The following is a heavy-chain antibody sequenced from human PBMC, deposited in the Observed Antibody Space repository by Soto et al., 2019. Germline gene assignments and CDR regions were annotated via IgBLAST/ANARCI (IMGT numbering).Heavy chain of an antibody. Sequence: SETXSLACTFSVFSIINYYFSWVRQPAGKGLEWIGRIYTSWSTNYNPSLKSRVTMSVDTSKNQFSLKLSYVTAADTAVYYCARYVKGDEVEMERIGNDYVDFEIWGQGTMVT. CDR1: VFSIINYY. CDR2: IYTSWST. J-gene: IGHJ3*02. V-gene: IGHV4-4*07. CDR3: ARYVKGDEVEMERIGNDYVDFEI. D-gene: IGHD3-16*01.